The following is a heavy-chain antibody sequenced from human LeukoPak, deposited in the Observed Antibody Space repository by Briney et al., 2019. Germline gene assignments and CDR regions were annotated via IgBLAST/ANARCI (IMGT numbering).Heavy chain of an antibody. D-gene: IGHD3-22*01. J-gene: IGHJ3*02. Sequence: GGSLRLSCAASGFTFSSYAMSWVRQAPGKGLEWVSTVTSNGGNTYYADSVQGRFTISRDNSKNTVYLQMNSLRAEDTAVYYCAKGQYYDSTGYYYGVHDAFDIWGQGTMVTVSS. CDR1: GFTFSSYA. V-gene: IGHV3-23*01. CDR2: VTSNGGNT. CDR3: AKGQYYDSTGYYYGVHDAFDI.